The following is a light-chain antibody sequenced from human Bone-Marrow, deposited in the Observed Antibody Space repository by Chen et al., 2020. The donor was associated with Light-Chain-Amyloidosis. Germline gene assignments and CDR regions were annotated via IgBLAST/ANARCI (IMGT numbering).Light chain of an antibody. CDR1: NIGSTS. CDR2: DDS. V-gene: IGLV3-21*02. CDR3: QVWDRSSDRPV. Sequence: SYLLTHPSSVPAAPGQTATIACGGNNIGSTSVHWYQQTPGQAPLLVVYDDSDRPSGIPERLSGSNSGNTATLTISRVEAGDEADYYCQVWDRSSDRPVFGGGTKLTVL. J-gene: IGLJ3*02.